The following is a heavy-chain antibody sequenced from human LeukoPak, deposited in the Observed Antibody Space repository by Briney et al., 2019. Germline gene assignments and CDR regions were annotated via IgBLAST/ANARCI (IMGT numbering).Heavy chain of an antibody. Sequence: PGGSLRLSCAASGFTFSSYAMSWVRQSPGKGREWVSAMSGSGGSTYYADSVKARFTIPRHNSENTLYLQVNSLRPGDTAVYYCAKTFYGDYGPYWGQGTLVTVSS. CDR2: MSGSGGST. CDR1: GFTFSSYA. V-gene: IGHV3-23*01. CDR3: AKTFYGDYGPY. D-gene: IGHD4-17*01. J-gene: IGHJ4*02.